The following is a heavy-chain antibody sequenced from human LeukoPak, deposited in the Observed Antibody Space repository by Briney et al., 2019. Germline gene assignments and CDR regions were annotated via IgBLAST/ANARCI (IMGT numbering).Heavy chain of an antibody. CDR2: IHYSGSS. D-gene: IGHD6-6*01. CDR1: GGSISGYY. CDR3: AAGSSSPSLDY. Sequence: SETLSLTCTVSGGSISGYYWGWIRQPPGKGLEWIAYIHYSGSSKYSPSLKSRVTTSVDMPKNQFSLKLSSVTAADTAVYYCAAGSSSPSLDYWGQGTLVTVSS. J-gene: IGHJ4*02. V-gene: IGHV4-59*01.